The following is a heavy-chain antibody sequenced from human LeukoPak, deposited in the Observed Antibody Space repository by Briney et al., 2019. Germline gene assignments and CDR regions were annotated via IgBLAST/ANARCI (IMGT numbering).Heavy chain of an antibody. J-gene: IGHJ4*02. Sequence: SETLSLTCTASGGSISSYYWSWIRQPPGKGLEWIGYIYYSGSTNYNPSLKSRVTISVDTSKNQFSLKLSSVTAADTAVYYCARQEGYCSSTSCYIYYDYWGQGTLVTVSS. D-gene: IGHD2-2*01. CDR1: GGSISSYY. V-gene: IGHV4-59*08. CDR3: ARQEGYCSSTSCYIYYDY. CDR2: IYYSGST.